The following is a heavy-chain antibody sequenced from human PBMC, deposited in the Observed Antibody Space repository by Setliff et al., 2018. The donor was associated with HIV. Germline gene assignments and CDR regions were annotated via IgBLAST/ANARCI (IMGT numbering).Heavy chain of an antibody. CDR2: ISAYNGNT. J-gene: IGHJ3*02. Sequence: ASVKVSCKGSGYTFRTYGISWVRQAPGQGLEWMGWISAYNGNTNYAQKFQGRVTMSADTSTDTAYMELTSLRSEDTAVYYCATRAYDSSGYLRSRVPGAAFDIWGQGTMVTVSS. CDR3: ATRAYDSSGYLRSRVPGAAFDI. V-gene: IGHV1-18*01. CDR1: GYTFRTYG. D-gene: IGHD3-22*01.